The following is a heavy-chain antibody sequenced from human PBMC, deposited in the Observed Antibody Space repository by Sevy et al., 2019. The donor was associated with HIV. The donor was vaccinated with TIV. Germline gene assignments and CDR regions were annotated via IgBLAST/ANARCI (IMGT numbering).Heavy chain of an antibody. V-gene: IGHV3-23*01. CDR1: GFTFAKYS. CDR3: AREGCTQPHDY. Sequence: GGSLRLSCAASGFTFAKYSMSWLRQAPGKGLEWVSTFSFGCGRINYADSVKGRFTISRDNSKNTLYLQMNSLRAEDTATYFCAREGCTQPHDYWGQGTLVTVSS. J-gene: IGHJ4*02. CDR2: FSFGCGRI.